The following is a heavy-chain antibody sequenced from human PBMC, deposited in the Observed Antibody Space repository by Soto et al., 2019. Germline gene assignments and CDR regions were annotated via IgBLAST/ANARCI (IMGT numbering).Heavy chain of an antibody. CDR3: AREWGYYYGMDV. D-gene: IGHD3-16*01. Sequence: GGSLRLSCAASGFTFSSYGMHWVRQAPGKGLEWVAVISYDGSNKYYADSVKGRFTISRDNSKNTLYLQMNSLRAEDTAVYYCAREWGYYYGMDVWGQGTTVTVSS. J-gene: IGHJ6*02. CDR2: ISYDGSNK. CDR1: GFTFSSYG. V-gene: IGHV3-30*03.